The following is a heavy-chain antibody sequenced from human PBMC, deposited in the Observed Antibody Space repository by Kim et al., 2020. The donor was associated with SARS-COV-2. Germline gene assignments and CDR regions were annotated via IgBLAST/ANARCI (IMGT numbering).Heavy chain of an antibody. D-gene: IGHD4-17*01. CDR2: INSDGSST. J-gene: IGHJ3*02. V-gene: IGHV3-74*01. CDR3: ASPRWNDAFDI. Sequence: GGSLRLSCAASGFTFSSYWMHWVRQAPGKGLVWVSRINSDGSSTSYADSVKGRFTISRDNAKNTLYLQMNSLRAEDTAVYYCASPRWNDAFDIWGQGTMVTVSS. CDR1: GFTFSSYW.